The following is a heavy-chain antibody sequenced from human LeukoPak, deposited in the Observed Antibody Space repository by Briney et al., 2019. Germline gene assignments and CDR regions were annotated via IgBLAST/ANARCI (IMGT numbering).Heavy chain of an antibody. D-gene: IGHD3-22*01. V-gene: IGHV3-74*01. Sequence: PGGSLRLSCAASGFTFSSYWMHWVRQAPGKGLVWVSRINSDGSSTSYADSVKGRFTISRDNAKNTLYLQMNSLRAEDTAVYYCARENYYDSSGPPPGYYYYMDVWGKGTTVTISS. J-gene: IGHJ6*03. CDR1: GFTFSSYW. CDR3: ARENYYDSSGPPPGYYYYMDV. CDR2: INSDGSST.